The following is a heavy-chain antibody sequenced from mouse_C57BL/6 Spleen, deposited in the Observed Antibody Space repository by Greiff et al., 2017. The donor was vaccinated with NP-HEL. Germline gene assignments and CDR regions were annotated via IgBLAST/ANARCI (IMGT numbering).Heavy chain of an antibody. CDR2: IYPRSGNT. V-gene: IGHV1-81*01. J-gene: IGHJ4*01. D-gene: IGHD1-1*01. CDR1: GYTFTSYG. Sequence: QVQLKESGAELARPGASVKLSCKASGYTFTSYGISWVKQRTGQGLEWIGEIYPRSGNTYYNEKFKGKATLTADKSSSTAYMELRSLTSEDSAVYFCAREGVYYGSSRYYAMDYWGQGTSVTVSS. CDR3: AREGVYYGSSRYYAMDY.